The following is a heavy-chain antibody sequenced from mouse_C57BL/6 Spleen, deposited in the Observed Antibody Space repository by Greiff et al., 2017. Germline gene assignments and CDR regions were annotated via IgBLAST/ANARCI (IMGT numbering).Heavy chain of an antibody. D-gene: IGHD1-1*01. CDR3: ARYYGTSFDV. Sequence: EVKVVESEGGLVQPGSSMKLSCTASGFTFSDYYMAWVRQVPEKGLEWVANINSDGSSTYYLDSLKSRFIISRDNAKNILYLQMSSLKSEDTATYYCARYYGTSFDVWGTGTTVTVSS. CDR1: GFTFSDYY. CDR2: INSDGSST. V-gene: IGHV5-16*01. J-gene: IGHJ1*03.